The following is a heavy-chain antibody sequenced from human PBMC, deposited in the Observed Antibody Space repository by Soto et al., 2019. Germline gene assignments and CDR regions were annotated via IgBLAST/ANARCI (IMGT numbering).Heavy chain of an antibody. D-gene: IGHD5-18*01. Sequence: SEALSLACTVSGDSMSGYDWSWIRQPPRKGLEWIGYVFYSGSTNYNPSLKSRVTISVDTSKNQFSLKLTSVTAADTAVYYCARGGYSYGAQYYFDYWGQGTLVT. CDR1: GDSMSGYD. CDR2: VFYSGST. J-gene: IGHJ4*02. CDR3: ARGGYSYGAQYYFDY. V-gene: IGHV4-59*01.